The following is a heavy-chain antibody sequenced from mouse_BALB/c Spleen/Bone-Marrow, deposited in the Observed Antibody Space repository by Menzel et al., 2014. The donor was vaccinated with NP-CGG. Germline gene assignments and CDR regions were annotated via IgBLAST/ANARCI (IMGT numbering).Heavy chain of an antibody. CDR3: ARPPYYFGSSYDARDY. CDR2: INPSTGYT. CDR1: GYTFTSYR. V-gene: IGHV1-4*01. D-gene: IGHD1-1*01. Sequence: VKLQESGAELAKPGASVKMSCKASGYTFTSYRMHWVKQRPGQGLEWIGYINPSTGYTEYNQKFKDKATLTADKSSSTAYMQLSSLTSGDSAVYYCARPPYYFGSSYDARDYWGQGTSVTVSS. J-gene: IGHJ4*01.